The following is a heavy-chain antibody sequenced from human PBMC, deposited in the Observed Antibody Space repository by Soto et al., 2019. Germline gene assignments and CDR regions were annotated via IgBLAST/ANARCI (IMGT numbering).Heavy chain of an antibody. V-gene: IGHV4-34*01. D-gene: IGHD3-3*01. J-gene: IGHJ4*01. CDR2: INHSGST. CDR3: ARSPSYYDFWSGYGRATGYYFDY. CDR1: GGSFSGYY. Sequence: SETLSLTXAVYGGSFSGYYWSWIRQPPGKGLEWIGEINHSGSTNYNPSLKSRVTISVDTSKNQFSLKLSSVTAADTAVYYCARSPSYYDFWSGYGRATGYYFDYWGQGTLVTVSS.